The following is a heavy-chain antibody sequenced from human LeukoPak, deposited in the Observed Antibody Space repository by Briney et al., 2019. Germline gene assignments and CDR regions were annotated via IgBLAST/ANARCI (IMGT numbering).Heavy chain of an antibody. V-gene: IGHV4-59*01. D-gene: IGHD1-1*01. CDR2: FYYSGST. CDR3: ARRNDPNAFDI. J-gene: IGHJ3*02. Sequence: PSETLSLTCTVSGSSISSYYWSWIRQPPGKGLEWIGYFYYSGSTNYNPSLKSRVTISVDTSMNQFSLKLSSVTAADTAVYYCARRNDPNAFDIWGQGTMVTVSS. CDR1: GSSISSYY.